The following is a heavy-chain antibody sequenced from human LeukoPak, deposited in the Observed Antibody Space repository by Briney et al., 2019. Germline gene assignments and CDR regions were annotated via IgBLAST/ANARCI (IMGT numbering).Heavy chain of an antibody. D-gene: IGHD6-19*01. V-gene: IGHV4-4*07. Sequence: SETLSLTCTVSGGSISSYYWSWIRQPAGKGLEWIGRIYTSGSTNYNPSLKSRVTMSVDTSKNQFSLKLSSVTAADTAVYYCARAASYSSGWFLSFAYWGQGTLVTVSS. CDR3: ARAASYSSGWFLSFAY. J-gene: IGHJ4*02. CDR2: IYTSGST. CDR1: GGSISSYY.